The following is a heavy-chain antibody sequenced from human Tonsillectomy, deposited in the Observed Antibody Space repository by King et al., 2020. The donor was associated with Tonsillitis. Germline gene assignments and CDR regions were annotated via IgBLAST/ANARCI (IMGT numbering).Heavy chain of an antibody. D-gene: IGHD3-10*01. CDR1: GFTFNNYW. J-gene: IGHJ2*01. Sequence: VQLVESGGGLVQPGGSLRLSCAASGFTFNNYWMNWVRQAPGQGLEWVANIKQDGSEKYYVNSVGGRFTIHRDNAKNSLYLQMNSLRADDTAVYYCGCEFGIDFWGRGTLVTVSS. CDR2: IKQDGSEK. V-gene: IGHV3-7*03. CDR3: GCEFGIDF.